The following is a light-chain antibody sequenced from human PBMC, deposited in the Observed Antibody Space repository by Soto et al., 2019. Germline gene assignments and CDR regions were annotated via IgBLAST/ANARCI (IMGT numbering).Light chain of an antibody. Sequence: QSVLTQPPSASGTPGQRVTISCSGSRPSIGSNHVYWYQQLPGMAPKLLIYTNNPRPSGVPDRFSASKSGTSASLAISGLRSEDEADYYCAAWHASLSGVIFGGGTKLTVL. CDR1: RPSIGSNH. CDR2: TNN. CDR3: AAWHASLSGVI. V-gene: IGLV1-47*02. J-gene: IGLJ2*01.